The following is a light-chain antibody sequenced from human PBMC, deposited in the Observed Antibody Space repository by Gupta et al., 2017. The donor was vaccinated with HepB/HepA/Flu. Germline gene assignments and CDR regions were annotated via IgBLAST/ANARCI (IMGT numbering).Light chain of an antibody. Sequence: SALPHPASVSESPGPSITISCTGTSSDVGGNDYVYWYQEHPGKAPKLVIYDVSERPSGISNRFSGSKSGRTASLTISGLQAEDEAKYYCSSSRGTSNAYVFGTGTEVTVL. CDR2: DVS. V-gene: IGLV2-14*03. J-gene: IGLJ1*01. CDR1: SSDVGGNDY. CDR3: SSSRGTSNAYV.